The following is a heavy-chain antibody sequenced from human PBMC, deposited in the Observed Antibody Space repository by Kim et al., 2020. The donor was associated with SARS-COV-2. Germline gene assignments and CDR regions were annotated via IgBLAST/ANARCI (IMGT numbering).Heavy chain of an antibody. CDR3: ARDYGDYVWRFHY. J-gene: IGHJ4*02. D-gene: IGHD4-17*01. V-gene: IGHV7-4-1*02. Sequence: TYAQGLTGRFVFSLDTSVSTAYLQISSLKAEDTAVYYCARDYGDYVWRFHYWGQGTLVTVSS.